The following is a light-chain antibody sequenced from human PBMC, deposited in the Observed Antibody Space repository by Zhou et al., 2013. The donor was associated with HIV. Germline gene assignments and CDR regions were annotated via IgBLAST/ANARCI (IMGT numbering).Light chain of an antibody. V-gene: IGKV3-20*01. J-gene: IGKJ1*01. CDR2: GAS. CDR1: QSVTSSC. CDR3: QQCDTSPRT. Sequence: EIVMTQSPATLSVSPGVRATLSCRASQSVTSSCLAWYQQKPGQAPRLLIYGASSRATGIPDRFSGSGSRTDFTLTISRLEPEDFAVYYCQQCDTSPRTFGQGTKVEIK.